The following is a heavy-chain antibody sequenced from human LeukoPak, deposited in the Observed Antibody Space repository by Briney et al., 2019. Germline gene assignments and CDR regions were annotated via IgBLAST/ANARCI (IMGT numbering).Heavy chain of an antibody. CDR2: IYPGDSDS. J-gene: IGHJ4*02. CDR1: GYSFTTYC. V-gene: IGHV5-51*01. CDR3: ARSFYYGDKTTFDY. D-gene: IGHD4-23*01. Sequence: GESLKISCKGSGYSFTTYCIGWVRQMPGKGLEWMGIIYPGDSDSRYSPSFQGQVTISADKSISTAYLQWSSLKASDTAMYYCARSFYYGDKTTFDYWGQGTLVTVSS.